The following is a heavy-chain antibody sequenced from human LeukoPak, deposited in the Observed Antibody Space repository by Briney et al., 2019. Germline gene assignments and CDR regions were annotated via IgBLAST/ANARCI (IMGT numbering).Heavy chain of an antibody. CDR2: IYHSGST. V-gene: IGHV4-4*02. CDR3: ARVVGSGWYYFDY. Sequence: KPSGTLSLTCAVSGGSISSSNWWSWVRQPPGKGLEWIGEIYHSGSTYYNPSLKSRVTISVDKSKNQFSLKLSSVTAADTAVYYCARVVGSGWYYFDYWGQGTLVTVSS. J-gene: IGHJ4*02. D-gene: IGHD6-19*01. CDR1: GGSISSSNW.